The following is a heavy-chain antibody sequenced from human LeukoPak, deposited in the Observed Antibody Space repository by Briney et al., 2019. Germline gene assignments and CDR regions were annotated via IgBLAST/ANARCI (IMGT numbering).Heavy chain of an antibody. D-gene: IGHD1-26*01. J-gene: IGHJ4*02. CDR1: GYLFPNYW. V-gene: IGHV5-51*01. Sequence: GESLKISCKGSGYLFPNYWIAWVRQMPGKGLEWMGIIYPGDSDTRYNPSFQRQVIISADKSISTAYLQWSSLKASDTAMYYCARRGYDSGSYFNYWGQGTLVTVSS. CDR2: IYPGDSDT. CDR3: ARRGYDSGSYFNY.